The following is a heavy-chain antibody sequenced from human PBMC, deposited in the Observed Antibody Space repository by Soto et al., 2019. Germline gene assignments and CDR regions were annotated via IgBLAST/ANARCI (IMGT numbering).Heavy chain of an antibody. CDR1: GYTFTSYD. CDR2: MNPNSGNT. Sequence: ASVKVSCKASGYTFTSYDIKWVRQATGQGLEWMGWMNPNSGNTGYAQKFQGRVTMSRNTSISTAYMELSSLRSEDTAVYYCAREGGYSYGFDYWGQGTLVTSPQ. J-gene: IGHJ4*02. CDR3: AREGGYSYGFDY. D-gene: IGHD5-18*01. V-gene: IGHV1-8*01.